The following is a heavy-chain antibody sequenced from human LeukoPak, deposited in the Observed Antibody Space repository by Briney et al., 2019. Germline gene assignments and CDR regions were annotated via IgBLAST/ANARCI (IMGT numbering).Heavy chain of an antibody. D-gene: IGHD3-22*01. V-gene: IGHV1-24*01. J-gene: IGHJ6*03. Sequence: ASVKVPCKVSGYTLTELSMHWVRQAPGKGLEWMGGFDPEDGETIYAQKFQGRVTMTEDTSTDTAYMELSSLRSEDTAVYYCATQDYDSRAGYYYYYMDVWGKGTTVTVSS. CDR3: ATQDYDSRAGYYYYYMDV. CDR1: GYTLTELS. CDR2: FDPEDGET.